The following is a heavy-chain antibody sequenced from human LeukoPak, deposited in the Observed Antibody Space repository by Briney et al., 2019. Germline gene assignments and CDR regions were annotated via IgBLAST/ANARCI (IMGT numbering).Heavy chain of an antibody. Sequence: LETLSLTCTVSGGSTSGFSWSWIRQPPGKGLEYIGSMFYSGSTDYNPSLKSRISMSVDTSKNQVSLRLTSVTAADTAVYYCARLAHIAAAGSYSYHSLDVWGQGTTVTVSS. CDR1: GGSTSGFS. V-gene: IGHV4-59*08. J-gene: IGHJ6*02. D-gene: IGHD6-13*01. CDR2: MFYSGST. CDR3: ARLAHIAAAGSYSYHSLDV.